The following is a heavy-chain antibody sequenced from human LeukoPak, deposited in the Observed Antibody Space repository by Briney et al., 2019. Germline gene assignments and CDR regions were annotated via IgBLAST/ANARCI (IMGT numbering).Heavy chain of an antibody. CDR3: AKGGKWDVTPFDY. V-gene: IGHV3-23*01. D-gene: IGHD1-26*01. CDR2: ISNNGGYT. CDR1: GFTFSSSA. J-gene: IGHJ4*02. Sequence: GGSLRLSCAASGFTFSSSAMSWVRQAPGKGLEWVSAISNNGGYTYYADSVQGRFTFSRDNSKNTLYLQVNSLRAEDTAVYYCAKGGKWDVTPFDYWGQGTLVTVSS.